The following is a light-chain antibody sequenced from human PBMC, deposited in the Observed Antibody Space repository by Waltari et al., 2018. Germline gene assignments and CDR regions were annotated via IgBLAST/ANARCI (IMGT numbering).Light chain of an antibody. CDR3: QQYDSVPPT. CDR2: EAS. CDR1: QDIRNH. Sequence: DIQMTQSPSSLSASVGDRVTITCQASQDIRNHLNWYQQKPGKSPKFLMYEASIWETGVPSRFSGSGSGTDFTFTISSLQPEDIATYYCQQYDSVPPTFGQGTRLEIK. V-gene: IGKV1-33*01. J-gene: IGKJ5*01.